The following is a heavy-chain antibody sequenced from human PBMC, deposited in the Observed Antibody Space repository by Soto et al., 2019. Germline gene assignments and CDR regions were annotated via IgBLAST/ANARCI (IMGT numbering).Heavy chain of an antibody. CDR1: GGSFSGYY. J-gene: IGHJ4*02. CDR2: INHSGST. D-gene: IGHD3-10*01. V-gene: IGHV4-34*01. CDR3: ARSMVRGLNTLDD. Sequence: SETLSLTCAVYGGSFSGYYWSWIRQPPGKGLEWIGEINHSGSTNYNPSLKSRVTISVDTSKNQFSLKLSSVTAADTAVYYCARSMVRGLNTLDDRGKGTLVTVS.